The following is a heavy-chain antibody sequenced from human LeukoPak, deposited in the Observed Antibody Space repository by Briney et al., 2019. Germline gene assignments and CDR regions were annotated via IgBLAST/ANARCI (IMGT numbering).Heavy chain of an antibody. Sequence: SLRLSCAATGFSFEDYGMHWVRQPPGKGLGWVSGISWNGGGTYYADSVKGRFTISRDNAKNSLYLQLSSLRPEDTALYYCAKHMRATNTYYFYGLDVWGQGTTVTVSS. CDR2: ISWNGGGT. V-gene: IGHV3-9*01. CDR3: AKHMRATNTYYFYGLDV. J-gene: IGHJ6*02. D-gene: IGHD1-26*01. CDR1: GFSFEDYG.